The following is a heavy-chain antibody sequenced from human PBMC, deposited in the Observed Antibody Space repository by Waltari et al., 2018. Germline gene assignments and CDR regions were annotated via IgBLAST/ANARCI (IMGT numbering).Heavy chain of an antibody. V-gene: IGHV3-74*01. CDR2: MRAEEATT. CDR1: GFTFSNYW. CDR3: ARDADYDRSGSDY. J-gene: IGHJ4*02. Sequence: EVLMVESGGGLVHPGGSLRLSCAVSGFTFSNYWMHWVRQAPGKGLVWVARMRAEEATTKCENGVKGRVTIDRDSAKNELYLQMNSLRDDDTAVYYCARDADYDRSGSDYWGQGTLVTVSS. D-gene: IGHD3-10*01.